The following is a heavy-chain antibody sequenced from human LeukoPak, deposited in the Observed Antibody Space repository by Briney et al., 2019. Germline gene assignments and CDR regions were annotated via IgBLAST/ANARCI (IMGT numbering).Heavy chain of an antibody. CDR3: ARLQKGVQLWGLDY. J-gene: IGHJ4*02. Sequence: GESLKISCKGPRHSFHSQWIGWVRQMPGKGLEWMGIIYPGDSVTRYSPSFQGQVTISADKSISTAYLQWSSLKASDTAMYYCARLQKGVQLWGLDYWGQGTLVTVSP. CDR2: IYPGDSVT. V-gene: IGHV5-51*01. D-gene: IGHD5-18*01. CDR1: RHSFHSQW.